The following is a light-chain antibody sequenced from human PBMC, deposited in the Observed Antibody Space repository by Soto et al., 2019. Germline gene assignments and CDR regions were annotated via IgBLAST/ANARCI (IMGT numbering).Light chain of an antibody. Sequence: QSALTQPASVSGSPGQSITIPCTGTSSDVGSYNLVSWYQQHPDKAPRLMISEVTKRPSGVSDRFSGSKSGNTASLTISGLPAEGEADYFCCSFAGSGTLVFGGGTKLTVL. CDR2: EVT. CDR1: SSDVGSYNL. J-gene: IGLJ3*02. V-gene: IGLV2-23*02. CDR3: CSFAGSGTLV.